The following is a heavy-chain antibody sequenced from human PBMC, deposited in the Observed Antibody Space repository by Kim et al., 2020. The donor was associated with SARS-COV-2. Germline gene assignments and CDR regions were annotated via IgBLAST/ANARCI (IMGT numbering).Heavy chain of an antibody. V-gene: IGHV4-59*13. D-gene: IGHD3-10*01. CDR2: IYNSGST. J-gene: IGHJ6*01. Sequence: SETLSLTCTVSGGSISGYYWCWIRQPPGKGLEWIGYIYNSGSTSYNPSLKSRVTISLYMFNYQFSLTLTSVTAADTAVYYCAREIMVPSSRYYFYLMDV. CDR3: AREIMVPSSRYYFYLMDV. CDR1: GGSISGYY.